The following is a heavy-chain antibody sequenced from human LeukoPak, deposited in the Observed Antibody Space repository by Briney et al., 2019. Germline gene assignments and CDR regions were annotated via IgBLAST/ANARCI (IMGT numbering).Heavy chain of an antibody. D-gene: IGHD6-13*01. V-gene: IGHV1-2*02. CDR1: GYTFTGYY. Sequence: GASVKVSCKASGYTFTGYYMHWVRQAPGQGLEWMGWINPNSGGTNYAQKFQGRVTMTRDTSISTAYMELSRLRSDDTAVYYCARVGGSSWREFDYWGQGTLVTVSS. CDR3: ARVGGSSWREFDY. CDR2: INPNSGGT. J-gene: IGHJ4*02.